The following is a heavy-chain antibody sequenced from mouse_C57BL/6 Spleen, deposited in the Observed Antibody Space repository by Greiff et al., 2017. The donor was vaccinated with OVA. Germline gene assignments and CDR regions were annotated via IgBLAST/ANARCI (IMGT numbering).Heavy chain of an antibody. V-gene: IGHV10-1*01. CDR1: GFSFNTYA. CDR2: IRSKSNNYAT. CDR3: VRRAPYYCNYGGGYAMDY. Sequence: EVKLVESGGGLVQPKGSLKLSCAASGFSFNTYAMNWVRQAPGKGLEWVARIRSKSNNYATYYADSVKDRFTISRDDSESMLYLQMNNLKTEDTAMYYCVRRAPYYCNYGGGYAMDYWGQGTSVTVSS. J-gene: IGHJ4*01. D-gene: IGHD2-1*01.